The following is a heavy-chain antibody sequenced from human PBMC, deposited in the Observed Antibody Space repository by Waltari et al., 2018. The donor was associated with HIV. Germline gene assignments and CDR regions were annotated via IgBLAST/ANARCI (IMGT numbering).Heavy chain of an antibody. D-gene: IGHD1-7*01. CDR1: GFTLSGSS. V-gene: IGHV3-73*02. CDR2: ITSKAKNYAT. Sequence: EVQLVESGGGLVQPGASLTLSCAASGFTLSGSSIHWVRQAPGKGLEWVGRITSKAKNYATAYAVSVKGRFLVSRDDSENTAFLQMNSLTTEDTAVYYCTLFGTTDSWGQGTLVTVSS. J-gene: IGHJ5*01. CDR3: TLFGTTDS.